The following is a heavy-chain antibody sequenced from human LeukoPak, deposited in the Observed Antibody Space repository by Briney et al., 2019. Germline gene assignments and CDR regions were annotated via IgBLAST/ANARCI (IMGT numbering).Heavy chain of an antibody. J-gene: IGHJ4*02. D-gene: IGHD1-7*01. CDR3: ARGLWGITGTTPYFDY. CDR2: IYYSGST. Sequence: PSETLSLTCTVSGGSISSYYWSWLRQPPGKGLEWIGYIYYSGSTNYNPSLKSRVTISVDTSKNQFSLKLSSVTAADTAVYYCARGLWGITGTTPYFDYWGQGTLVTVSS. V-gene: IGHV4-59*01. CDR1: GGSISSYY.